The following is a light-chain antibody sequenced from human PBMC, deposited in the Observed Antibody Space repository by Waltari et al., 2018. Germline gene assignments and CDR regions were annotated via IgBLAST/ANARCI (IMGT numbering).Light chain of an antibody. Sequence: EIVLTQSPATLSLSPVEGATLSCRASQSVGMFLAWYQQKPGHAPRLLIYDASNRATGIHARFSASGSGTDFTLTLSSLEPEDFAVYYCQQRSSWPYSVGQGTKLEIK. CDR3: QQRSSWPYS. CDR1: QSVGMF. J-gene: IGKJ2*03. V-gene: IGKV3-11*01. CDR2: DAS.